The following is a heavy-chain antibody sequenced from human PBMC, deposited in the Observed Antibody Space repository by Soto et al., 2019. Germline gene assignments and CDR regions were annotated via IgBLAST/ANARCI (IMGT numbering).Heavy chain of an antibody. V-gene: IGHV2-26*01. D-gene: IGHD3-22*01. CDR2: IFSNDEK. CDR3: ARGGFYDSSAYYYVNYAFDI. J-gene: IGHJ3*02. Sequence: GSGPTLVNPTETLTLTCTVSGFSLSNARMGVSWIRQPPGKALEWLAHIFSNDEKSYSTSLKSRLTISKDTSKSQVVLTMTNMDPVDTATYYCARGGFYDSSAYYYVNYAFDIWGQGTMVTDS. CDR1: GFSLSNARMG.